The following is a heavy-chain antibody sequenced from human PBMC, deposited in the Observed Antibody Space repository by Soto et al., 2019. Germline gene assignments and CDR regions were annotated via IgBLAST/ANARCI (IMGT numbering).Heavy chain of an antibody. V-gene: IGHV1-8*01. CDR1: GYTFTSYD. D-gene: IGHD3-22*01. CDR3: ARGDSSDQNFGY. CDR2: MNPNSGNT. Sequence: ASVVSCKASGYTFTSYDINWVRQATGQGLEWMGWMNPNSGNTGYAQKFQGRVTMTRNTSISTAYMELSSLRSEETAVYYCARGDSSDQNFGYWGQGTLVTVSS. J-gene: IGHJ4*02.